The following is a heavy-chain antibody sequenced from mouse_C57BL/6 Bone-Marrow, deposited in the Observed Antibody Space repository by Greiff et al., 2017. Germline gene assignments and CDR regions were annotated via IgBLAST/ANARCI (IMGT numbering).Heavy chain of an antibody. CDR2: IYPRSGNT. CDR3: ARRYDYYVGY. D-gene: IGHD2-4*01. CDR1: GYTFTSYG. Sequence: VQRVESGAELARPGASVKLSCKASGYTFTSYGISWVKQRTGQGLEWIGEIYPRSGNTYYNEKFKGKATLTADKSSSTAYMELRSLTSEDSAVYFCARRYDYYVGYWGQGTTLTVSS. V-gene: IGHV1-81*01. J-gene: IGHJ2*01.